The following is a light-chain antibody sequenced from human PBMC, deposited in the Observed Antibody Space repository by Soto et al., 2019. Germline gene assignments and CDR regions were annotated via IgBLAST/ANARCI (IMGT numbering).Light chain of an antibody. CDR1: QSLVHSDGNTY. CDR2: KVS. Sequence: DIVMTQTPLSSPVTLGQPASISCRSSQSLVHSDGNTYLSWLQQRPGQPPRLLIDKVSNRLAGVPGSFSGSGAGADFTLKISRVEAEDVGVYYCMHASQPFTFGPGTKVDIK. J-gene: IGKJ3*01. CDR3: MHASQPFT. V-gene: IGKV2-24*01.